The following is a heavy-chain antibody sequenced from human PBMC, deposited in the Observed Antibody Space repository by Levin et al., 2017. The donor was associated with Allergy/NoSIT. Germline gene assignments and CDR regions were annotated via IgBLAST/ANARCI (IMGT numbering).Heavy chain of an antibody. Sequence: PGESLKISCAVSGITFNDYAMNWVRQAPGKGLEWVSSISDSGGNTYYADSVKGRFTISRDNSKNTLYLQMDSLRAEDTAVYYCAKVAAWGQGTLVTVSS. CDR1: GITFNDYA. CDR2: ISDSGGNT. V-gene: IGHV3-23*01. CDR3: AKVAA. J-gene: IGHJ4*02. D-gene: IGHD6-13*01.